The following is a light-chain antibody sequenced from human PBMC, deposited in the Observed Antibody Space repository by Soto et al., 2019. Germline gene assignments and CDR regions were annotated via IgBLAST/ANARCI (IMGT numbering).Light chain of an antibody. J-gene: IGKJ4*01. CDR3: QQYVSSPLT. V-gene: IGKV3-20*01. CDR2: GAS. Sequence: EIVLTQSPGTLSLSPGESATLSCRASQSVGNNYLAWYQQKPGQAPRLLIYGASSRATGIPDRFRGSGSGKDFTLTISRLEPKDFAVYYCQQYVSSPLTFGGGTKVEIK. CDR1: QSVGNNY.